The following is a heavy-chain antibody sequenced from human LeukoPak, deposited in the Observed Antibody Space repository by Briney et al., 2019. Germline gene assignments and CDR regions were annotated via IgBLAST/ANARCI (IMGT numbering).Heavy chain of an antibody. CDR2: IYYSGSP. CDR3: ARGSLYDSSGYYWDC. Sequence: KPSETLSLTCSVSSGSLSGHSWTWIRQPPGKGLEWIGYIYYSGSPSYSPSLKSRVTISADTSRSQFSLQLTSVTPADTAVYYCARGSLYDSSGYYWDCWVQGSLVTVSS. D-gene: IGHD3-22*01. CDR1: SGSLSGHS. V-gene: IGHV4-59*11. J-gene: IGHJ4*02.